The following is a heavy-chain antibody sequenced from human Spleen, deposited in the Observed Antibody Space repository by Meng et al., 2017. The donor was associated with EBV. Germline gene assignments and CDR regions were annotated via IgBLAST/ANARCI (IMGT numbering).Heavy chain of an antibody. D-gene: IGHD3-10*01. J-gene: IGHJ5*02. CDR1: GFTFSDFA. Sequence: EVELVESGGGLVQPGGSLRLSCAASGFTFSDFAMTRVRQVPGRGLEWVAGISGDAGSTYYEASVKGRFTISRDNHKSTLYLQMNSLRVEDTAVYYCAKDKGTWFRDWFDPWGQGTLFNVSS. CDR2: ISGDAGST. V-gene: IGHV3-23*04. CDR3: AKDKGTWFRDWFDP.